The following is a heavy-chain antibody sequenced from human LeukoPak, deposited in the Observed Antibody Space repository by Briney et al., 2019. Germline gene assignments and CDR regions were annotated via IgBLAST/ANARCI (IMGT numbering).Heavy chain of an antibody. J-gene: IGHJ5*02. CDR2: ISSSVSYT. CDR1: GFTFSDYY. CDR3: ARVRAYGSGTYHGNWFDP. Sequence: GGSLRLSCAASGFTFSDYYMSWIRQAPGKGLEWVSYISSSVSYTNYADSVKGRFTISRGNAKNSLYLQVNSLRAEDTAVYYCARVRAYGSGTYHGNWFDPWGQGTLVTVSS. D-gene: IGHD3-10*01. V-gene: IGHV3-11*05.